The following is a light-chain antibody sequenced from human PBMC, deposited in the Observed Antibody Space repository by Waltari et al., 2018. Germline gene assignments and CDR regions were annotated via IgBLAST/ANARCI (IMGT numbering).Light chain of an antibody. Sequence: DIVMTQSPDSLAVSLGARATINCKSSQSVLYTSNNKNYLAWYQQKPGQPPKLLIYWASTRKSGVPDRFSGSGSGTDFTLTISSLQAEDVAVYYCQQYYTIPPRTFGQGTKVEIK. J-gene: IGKJ1*01. CDR2: WAS. CDR1: QSVLYTSNNKNY. CDR3: QQYYTIPPRT. V-gene: IGKV4-1*01.